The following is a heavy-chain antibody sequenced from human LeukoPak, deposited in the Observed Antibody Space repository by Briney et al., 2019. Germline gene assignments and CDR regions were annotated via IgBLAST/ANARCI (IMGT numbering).Heavy chain of an antibody. CDR3: ARDEIAAAGNYYFDY. Sequence: PGGSLRLSCAASGFTFSSYTMNWVRQAPGKGLEWVSYISSSSSTIYYADSVKGRFTISRDNAKNSLYLQMNSLRAEDTAVYYCARDEIAAAGNYYFDYWGQGTLVTVSS. CDR2: ISSSSSTI. CDR1: GFTFSSYT. D-gene: IGHD6-13*01. J-gene: IGHJ4*02. V-gene: IGHV3-48*04.